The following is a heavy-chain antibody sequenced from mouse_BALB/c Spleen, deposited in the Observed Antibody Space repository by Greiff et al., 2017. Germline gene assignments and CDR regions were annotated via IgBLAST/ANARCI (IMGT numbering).Heavy chain of an antibody. CDR1: GFNIKDYY. J-gene: IGHJ4*01. D-gene: IGHD1-1*01. V-gene: IGHV14-1*02. CDR2: IDPENGNT. CDR3: ARYGSRYAMVY. Sequence: VQLQQSGAELVRPGALVKLSCKASGFNIKDYYMHWVKQRPEQGLEWIGWIDPENGNTIYDPKFQGKASITADTSSNTAYLQLSSLTSEDTAVYYCARYGSRYAMVYWGQGTSVTVSS.